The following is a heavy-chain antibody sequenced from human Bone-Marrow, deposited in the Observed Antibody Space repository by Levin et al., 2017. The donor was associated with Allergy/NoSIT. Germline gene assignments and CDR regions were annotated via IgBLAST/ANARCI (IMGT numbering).Heavy chain of an antibody. J-gene: IGHJ6*02. CDR3: VRRSTMVTRAPRYYGVDV. D-gene: IGHD2-2*01. CDR1: GFSFRSYA. V-gene: IGHV3-48*04. CDR2: ISSSSSTI. Sequence: GGSLRLSCEASGFSFRSYAMNWVRQAPGKGLQWVSYISSSSSTIYYADSVKDRFRISRDNAKNLLFLQMDRLRVEDTAVYYCVRRSTMVTRAPRYYGVDVWGQGTTVTVSS.